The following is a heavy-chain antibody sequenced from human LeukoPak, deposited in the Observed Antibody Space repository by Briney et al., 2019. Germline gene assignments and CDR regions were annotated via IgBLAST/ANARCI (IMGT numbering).Heavy chain of an antibody. D-gene: IGHD3-3*01. CDR1: GGSISSSYW. Sequence: NPSGTLSLTCAVSGGSISSSYWWSSVRQPPGKGLEWIGEIYQSGSTNYNPSLKSRFTMSVDKSKNQFSLKLSSVTAADMAVYYCARHPRPRDRHYENSFPLWGQGIMVTVSS. J-gene: IGHJ3*01. CDR3: ARHPRPRDRHYENSFPL. V-gene: IGHV4-4*02. CDR2: IYQSGST.